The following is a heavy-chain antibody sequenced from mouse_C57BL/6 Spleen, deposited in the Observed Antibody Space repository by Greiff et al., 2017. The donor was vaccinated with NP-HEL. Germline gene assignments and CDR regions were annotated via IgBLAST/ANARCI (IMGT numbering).Heavy chain of an antibody. CDR3: ARGDLYEGCAY. V-gene: IGHV1-50*01. CDR2: IDPSDSYT. J-gene: IGHJ3*01. D-gene: IGHD2-3*01. Sequence: QVQLQQPGAELVKPGASVKLSCKASGYTFTSYWMQWVKQRPGQGLEWIGEIDPSDSYTNYNQKFKGKATLTVDTSSSTAYMQLSSLTSEDSAVYYCARGDLYEGCAYWGQGTLVTVSA. CDR1: GYTFTSYW.